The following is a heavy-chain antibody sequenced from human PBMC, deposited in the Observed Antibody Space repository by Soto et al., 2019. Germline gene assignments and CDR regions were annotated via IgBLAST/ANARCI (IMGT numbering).Heavy chain of an antibody. J-gene: IGHJ4*02. CDR1: GFTFSSYA. CDR3: ATARGITIFPFDY. Sequence: EVQLLESGGGLVQPGGSLRLSCAASGFTFSSYAMSWVRQAPGKGLEWVSAISGSGGSTYYADSVKGRFTISRDNSTNTLYLQMNSLSAEDTAVYYCATARGITIFPFDYWGQGTLVTVAS. D-gene: IGHD3-3*01. CDR2: ISGSGGST. V-gene: IGHV3-23*01.